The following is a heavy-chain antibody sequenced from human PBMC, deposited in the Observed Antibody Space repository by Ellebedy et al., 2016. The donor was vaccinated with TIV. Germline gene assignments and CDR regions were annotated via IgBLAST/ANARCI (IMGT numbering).Heavy chain of an antibody. CDR1: GFTFNNCA. CDR2: ISGSGATT. D-gene: IGHD1-1*01. Sequence: PGGSLRLSCAASGFTFNNCAMSWVRQAPGKGLEWVSSISGSGATTYYAASVRGRFTISRDNSKNTLYLQMNSLRAEDTAVYYCAKLQLDNLYYYAMDVWGQGTTVTVSS. J-gene: IGHJ6*02. V-gene: IGHV3-23*01. CDR3: AKLQLDNLYYYAMDV.